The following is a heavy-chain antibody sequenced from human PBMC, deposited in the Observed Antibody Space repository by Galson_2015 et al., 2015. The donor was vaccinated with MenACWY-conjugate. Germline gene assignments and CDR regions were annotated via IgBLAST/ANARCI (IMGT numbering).Heavy chain of an antibody. V-gene: IGHV4-61*08. CDR2: IYDSGTT. CDR3: AREFSY. D-gene: IGHD2/OR15-2a*01. Sequence: ETLSLTCTVSGGSASNSGYYWTWIRQPPGKGLEWIGLIYDSGTTKYNPSLKGRVTISLDTSKNQVSLKLSSVTAADTAVYYCAREFSYWGQGTLVTVSS. J-gene: IGHJ4*02. CDR1: GGSASNSGYY.